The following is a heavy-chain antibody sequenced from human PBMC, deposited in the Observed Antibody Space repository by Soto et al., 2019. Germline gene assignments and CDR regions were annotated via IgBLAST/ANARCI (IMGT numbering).Heavy chain of an antibody. D-gene: IGHD3-22*01. V-gene: IGHV1-58*01. CDR3: AALLYYYDSSGPTDNWFDP. J-gene: IGHJ5*02. CDR2: IAVGSGNT. CDR1: GFTFTSSA. Sequence: SVKVSCKASGFTFTSSAVQWVRQARGQRLEWIGWIAVGSGNTNYAQKFQERVTITRDMSTSTAYMELSSLRSEDTAVYYCAALLYYYDSSGPTDNWFDPWGQGTLVTVSS.